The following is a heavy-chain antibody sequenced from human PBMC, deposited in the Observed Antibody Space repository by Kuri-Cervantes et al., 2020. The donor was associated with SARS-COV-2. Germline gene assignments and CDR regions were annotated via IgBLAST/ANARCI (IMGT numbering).Heavy chain of an antibody. J-gene: IGHJ5*01. CDR2: IKPNSGGT. D-gene: IGHD6-19*01. CDR1: GYGFTGYY. V-gene: IGHV1-2*02. CDR3: ARVESNSGWDMISGPPGWFDF. Sequence: ASVKVSCKASGYGFTGYYVHWVRQAPGQGLEWMGWIKPNSGGTNYAQKFQGRVTMTRDTSISTAYMGLRRLRSDDTAMYSCARVESNSGWDMISGPPGWFDFWGQGTLVTVSS.